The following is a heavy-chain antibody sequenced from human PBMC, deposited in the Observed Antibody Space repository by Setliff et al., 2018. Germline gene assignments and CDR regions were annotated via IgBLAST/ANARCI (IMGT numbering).Heavy chain of an antibody. D-gene: IGHD3-9*01. Sequence: ETLSLTCAVYGGSFSNYYWSWIRQPPGKGLEWLGEVSHSGSTNYKPSLKGRVAMSVDTSKRQFSLKLTSVTAADTALYFCARERLYYDDLTGFSPEAFDIWGQGTMVTVSS. J-gene: IGHJ3*02. CDR2: VSHSGST. V-gene: IGHV4-34*01. CDR3: ARERLYYDDLTGFSPEAFDI. CDR1: GGSFSNYY.